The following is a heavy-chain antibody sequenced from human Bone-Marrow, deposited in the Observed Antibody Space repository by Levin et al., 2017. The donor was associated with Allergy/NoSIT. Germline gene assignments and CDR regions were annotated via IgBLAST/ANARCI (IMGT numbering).Heavy chain of an antibody. CDR1: GFTFSSYE. V-gene: IGHV3-48*03. CDR3: ARDLSIFPRWAGGEIGGDIAVAGTGY. Sequence: HAGGSLRLSCAASGFTFSSYEMNWVRQAPGKGLEWVSYISSSGSTIYYADSVKGRFTISRDNAKNSLYLQMNSLRAEDTAVYYCARDLSIFPRWAGGEIGGDIAVAGTGYWGQGTLVTVSS. D-gene: IGHD6-19*01. CDR2: ISSSGSTI. J-gene: IGHJ4*02.